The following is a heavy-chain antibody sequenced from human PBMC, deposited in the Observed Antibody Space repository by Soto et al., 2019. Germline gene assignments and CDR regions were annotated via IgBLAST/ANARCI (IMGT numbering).Heavy chain of an antibody. D-gene: IGHD1-26*01. CDR3: AHTVTSGTWAFDY. J-gene: IGHJ4*02. V-gene: IGHV2-5*02. Sequence: QITLKESGPTLVKPTQTLTLTCAFSGFSLTTRAVGVGWIRQPPGKALEWLAVIYWDDDKRYSPSLKSRVSITRDTSKKQVFLTMTNMDHVDTATYYCAHTVTSGTWAFDYWGQGILVTVSS. CDR2: IYWDDDK. CDR1: GFSLTTRAVG.